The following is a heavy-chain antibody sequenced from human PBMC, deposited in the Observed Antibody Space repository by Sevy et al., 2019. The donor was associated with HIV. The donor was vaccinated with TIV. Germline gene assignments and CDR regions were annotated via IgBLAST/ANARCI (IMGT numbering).Heavy chain of an antibody. CDR1: GFSFSNAW. J-gene: IGHJ2*01. CDR2: IKSKADSGPT. D-gene: IGHD2-15*01. V-gene: IGHV3-15*07. Sequence: GGSLRLSCAASGFSFSNAWMNWVRQAPGKGLEWVGRIKSKADSGPTDYAAPVKGRFTISRDDSKKTLYLQMNSLKTEDTAVYYCTTVPGRVVVAATLIHCNWYFDLRGRGTLVTVSS. CDR3: TTVPGRVVVAATLIHCNWYFDL.